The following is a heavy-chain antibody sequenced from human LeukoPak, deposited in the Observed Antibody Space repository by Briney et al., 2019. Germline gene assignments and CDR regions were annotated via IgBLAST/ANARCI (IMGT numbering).Heavy chain of an antibody. V-gene: IGHV4-59*01. CDR3: ARGYSSSWNYFDY. J-gene: IGHJ4*02. D-gene: IGHD6-13*01. CDR1: GGSISNYW. CDR2: VFDSGGT. Sequence: PSETLSLTCTVSGGSISNYWWSWIRQPPGKALEWIGYVFDSGGTNSNPSLKSRVTISVDTSKKQFFLKLSSVTAADTAVYYCARGYSSSWNYFDYWGQGTLVTVSS.